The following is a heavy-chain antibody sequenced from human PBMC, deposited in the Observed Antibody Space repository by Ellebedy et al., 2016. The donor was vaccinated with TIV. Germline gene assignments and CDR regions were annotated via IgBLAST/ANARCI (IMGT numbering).Heavy chain of an antibody. CDR1: GFTFSNYG. CDR2: ISYDGSNK. CDR3: AKGGHHDSSGYGWGSLDS. J-gene: IGHJ4*02. V-gene: IGHV3-30*18. Sequence: GGSLRLSXAASGFTFSNYGMHWVRQAPGQGLEWVAVISYDGSNKYYTDSVKGRFAISRDNSKNTLFLQMNSLRAEDTAVYYCAKGGHHDSSGYGWGSLDSWGQGTLVTVSS. D-gene: IGHD3-22*01.